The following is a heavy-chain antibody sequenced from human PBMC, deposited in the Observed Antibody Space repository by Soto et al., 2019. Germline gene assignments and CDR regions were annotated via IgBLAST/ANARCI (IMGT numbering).Heavy chain of an antibody. CDR2: ISWNSGTI. Sequence: EVQLVESGGGLVQPGRSLRLSCAASGFTFDDSAMHWVRQAPGKGLEWISGISWNSGTIGYADSVKGRFTISRDNAKNSLYLQMNSLRADDTSLYFCANAPLYSGYGWFHYWGKGTLVTVSS. V-gene: IGHV3-9*01. CDR1: GFTFDDSA. CDR3: ANAPLYSGYGWFHY. D-gene: IGHD5-12*01. J-gene: IGHJ4*02.